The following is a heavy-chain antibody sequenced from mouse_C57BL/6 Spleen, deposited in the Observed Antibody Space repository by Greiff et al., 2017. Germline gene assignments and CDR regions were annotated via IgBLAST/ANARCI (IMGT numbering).Heavy chain of an antibody. CDR3: ARGSWDWYFDV. CDR1: GYTFTSYW. Sequence: QVQLQQPGAELVRPGSSVKLSRKASGYTFTSYWMHWVKQRPIQGLEWIGNIDPSDSETHYNQKFKDKATLTVDKSSSTAYMQLSSLTSEDSAVYYCARGSWDWYFDVWGTGTTVTVSS. J-gene: IGHJ1*03. V-gene: IGHV1-52*01. D-gene: IGHD4-1*01. CDR2: IDPSDSET.